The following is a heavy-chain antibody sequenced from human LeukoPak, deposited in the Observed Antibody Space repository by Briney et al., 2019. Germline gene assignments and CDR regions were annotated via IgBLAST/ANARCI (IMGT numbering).Heavy chain of an antibody. CDR3: ARADCSSSSCYELYY. Sequence: GGSLRLSCAGSGFTFSDYYMSWIRQAPGKGLEWVSYISSSGRTIYYADSVKGRFTISRDNAKNSLYLQMNSLRAEDTAVYYCARADCSSSSCYELYYWGQGTLITVSS. CDR1: GFTFSDYY. D-gene: IGHD2-2*01. CDR2: ISSSGRTI. J-gene: IGHJ4*02. V-gene: IGHV3-11*04.